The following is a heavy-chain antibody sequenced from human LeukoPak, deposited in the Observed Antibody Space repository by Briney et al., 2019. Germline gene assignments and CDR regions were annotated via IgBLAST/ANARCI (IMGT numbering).Heavy chain of an antibody. Sequence: PGGSLTLPHEACALTFPNYSLYWVRQAPGKGLEWVSSISSSSSYIYYADSVKGRFTISRDNAQNSLYLQMNSLRAEDTAVYYCARGSSSLHFYYWGHRDPVSVSS. J-gene: IGHJ4*03. CDR2: ISSSSSYI. CDR3: ARGSSSLHFYY. CDR1: ALTFPNYS. V-gene: IGHV3-21*01. D-gene: IGHD6-13*01.